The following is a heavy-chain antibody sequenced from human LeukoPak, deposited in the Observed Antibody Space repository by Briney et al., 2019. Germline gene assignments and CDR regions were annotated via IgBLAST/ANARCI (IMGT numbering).Heavy chain of an antibody. CDR3: AKDSIAVAAGSYFDY. D-gene: IGHD6-19*01. CDR1: GFTFSSYA. V-gene: IGHV3-23*01. Sequence: GGSLRLSCAASGFTFSSYAMSWVRQAPGKGLEWVSAISGSGGSTYYADSVKGRFTISRDNSENTLYLQMNSLRAEDTAVYYCAKDSIAVAAGSYFDYWGQGTLVTVSS. CDR2: ISGSGGST. J-gene: IGHJ4*02.